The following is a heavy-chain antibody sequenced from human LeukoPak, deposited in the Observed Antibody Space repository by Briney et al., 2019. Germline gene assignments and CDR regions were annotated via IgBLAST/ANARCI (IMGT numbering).Heavy chain of an antibody. CDR2: IVPIFGTA. J-gene: IGHJ4*02. D-gene: IGHD6-13*01. CDR1: GGTFSSYA. CDR3: ARSQGEGGYSSSWYVDY. Sequence: SVKVSCKASGGTFSSYAISWVRQAPGQGPEWMGGIVPIFGTANYAQKFQGRVTITADESTSTAYMELSSLRSEDTAVYYCARSQGEGGYSSSWYVDYWGQGTLVTVSS. V-gene: IGHV1-69*01.